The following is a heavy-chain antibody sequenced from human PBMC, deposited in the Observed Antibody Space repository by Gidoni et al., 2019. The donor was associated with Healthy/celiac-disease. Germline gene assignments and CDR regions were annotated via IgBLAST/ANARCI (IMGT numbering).Heavy chain of an antibody. D-gene: IGHD3-10*01. CDR2: IISSSSTI. CDR1: GFTFSSYS. CDR3: ARDTVGLRFGELLGYYYGMDV. J-gene: IGHJ6*02. Sequence: EVQLVESGGGLVQPGGSLRLSCAASGFTFSSYSMNWGRQAPGKGLEWVSYIISSSSTIYYADSVKGRFTISRDNAKNSLYLQMNSLRAEDTAVYYCARDTVGLRFGELLGYYYGMDVWGQGTTVTVSS. V-gene: IGHV3-48*01.